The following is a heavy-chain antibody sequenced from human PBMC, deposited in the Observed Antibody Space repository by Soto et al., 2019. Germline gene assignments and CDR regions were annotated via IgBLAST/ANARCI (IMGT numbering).Heavy chain of an antibody. V-gene: IGHV1-18*04. CDR2: ISGYNGNT. CDR1: GYTFTDYG. D-gene: IGHD3-22*01. Sequence: ASVKVSCKASGYTFTDYGISWVRQAPGQGLEWMGWISGYNGNTKYAQKFQGRVTMTTDTSTNTAYMELRSLRSDDTAVYYCARDREYYYDSSGNYYYHYGLDVWGQGTTVTVSS. CDR3: ARDREYYYDSSGNYYYHYGLDV. J-gene: IGHJ6*02.